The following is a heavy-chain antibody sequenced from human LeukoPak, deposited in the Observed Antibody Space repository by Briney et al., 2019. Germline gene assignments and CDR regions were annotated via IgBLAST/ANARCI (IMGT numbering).Heavy chain of an antibody. V-gene: IGHV3-9*03. CDR1: GFTFDDYA. Sequence: GGSLRLSCAASGFTFDDYAMRWVRQAPGKGLEWVSGISWHSGTIGYADSVKGRFTISRDNAKNSLYLQMNSLRPEDMAFYYRARDRGWYYFDYWGQGTLVTVSS. CDR3: ARDRGWYYFDY. D-gene: IGHD6-19*01. J-gene: IGHJ4*02. CDR2: ISWHSGTI.